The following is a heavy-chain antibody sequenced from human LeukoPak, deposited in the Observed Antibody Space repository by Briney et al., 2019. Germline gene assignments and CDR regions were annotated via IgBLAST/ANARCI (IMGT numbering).Heavy chain of an antibody. Sequence: ASVKVSCKAFGYTITGYYIHWVRQAPGQGLEWMGWINPNNGGTNSAQKFQGRVTMTRDTSIGTAYMELNRLTYDDTAVYYCGRDRHWNQGNFDYWGQGTLVAVSS. CDR3: GRDRHWNQGNFDY. CDR2: INPNNGGT. V-gene: IGHV1-2*02. J-gene: IGHJ4*02. D-gene: IGHD1-1*01. CDR1: GYTITGYY.